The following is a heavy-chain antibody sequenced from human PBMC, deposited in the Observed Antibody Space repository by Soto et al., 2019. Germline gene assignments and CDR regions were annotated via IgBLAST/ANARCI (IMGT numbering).Heavy chain of an antibody. CDR1: GYTFTGYY. CDR3: ARDLAEVIVVVPAASDY. J-gene: IGHJ4*02. V-gene: IGHV1-2*02. CDR2: INPNSGGT. Sequence: ASVKVSCKASGYTFTGYYMHWVRQAPGQGLEWMGWINPNSGGTNYAQKFQGRVTMTRDTSISTAYMELSRLRSDDTAVYYCARDLAEVIVVVPAASDYWGQGTLVTVSS. D-gene: IGHD2-2*01.